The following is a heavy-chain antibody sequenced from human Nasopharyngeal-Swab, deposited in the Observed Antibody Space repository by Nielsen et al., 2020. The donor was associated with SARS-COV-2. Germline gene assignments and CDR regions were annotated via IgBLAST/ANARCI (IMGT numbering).Heavy chain of an antibody. CDR1: GGSISSSSYY. Sequence: GSLRLSCTVSGGSISSSSYYWGWIRQPPGKGLEWIGSIYYSGSTYYNPSLKSRVTISVDTSKNQFSLKLSSVTAADTAVYYCARRLRYFDWLLPEGDAFDTWGQGTMVTVSS. J-gene: IGHJ3*02. V-gene: IGHV4-39*01. CDR3: ARRLRYFDWLLPEGDAFDT. CDR2: IYYSGST. D-gene: IGHD3-9*01.